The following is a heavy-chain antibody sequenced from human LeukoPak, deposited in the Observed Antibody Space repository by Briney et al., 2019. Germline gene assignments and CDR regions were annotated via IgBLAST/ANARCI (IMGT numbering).Heavy chain of an antibody. CDR1: GGSISSSSYY. CDR3: ARLGRAPPRAYSRGANQYYFDY. CDR2: IYYSGST. V-gene: IGHV4-39*01. Sequence: SETLSLTCTVSGGSISSSSYYWGWIRQPPGKGLEWIGSIYYSGSTYYNPSLKSRVTISVDTSKNQFSLKLSSVTAADTAVYYCARLGRAPPRAYSRGANQYYFDYWGQGTLVTVSS. J-gene: IGHJ4*02. D-gene: IGHD2-21*01.